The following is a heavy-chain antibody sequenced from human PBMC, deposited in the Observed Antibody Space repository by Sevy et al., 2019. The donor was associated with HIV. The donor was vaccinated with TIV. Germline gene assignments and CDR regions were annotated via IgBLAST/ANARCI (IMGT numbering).Heavy chain of an antibody. Sequence: GGSLRLSCAASAFPFSNYPMHWVRQAPGKGLEWVAVVSYDGSHKYYVDSVKGRFANSRDNSKNTLYLQMNGLRPEDTAIYYCARGPIQLGAFDFWGQGTMVTVSS. V-gene: IGHV3-30*09. CDR3: ARGPIQLGAFDF. D-gene: IGHD1-1*01. CDR1: AFPFSNYP. CDR2: VSYDGSHK. J-gene: IGHJ3*01.